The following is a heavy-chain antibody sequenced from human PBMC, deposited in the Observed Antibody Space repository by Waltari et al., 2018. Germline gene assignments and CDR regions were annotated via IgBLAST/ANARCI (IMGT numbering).Heavy chain of an antibody. CDR3: ARGRGLYSRTFDY. J-gene: IGHJ4*02. CDR2: INHSGST. V-gene: IGHV4-34*01. CDR1: VESFSGYY. Sequence: QVQLQQWGPGLLKPSETLSLTCAVYVESFSGYYWSWIRQTPEKGLEWIGEINHSGSTNYNPSLKSRVIISADRSKNQFSLRVNSVTAADTALYYCARGRGLYSRTFDYWGRGTPVTVSS. D-gene: IGHD5-12*01.